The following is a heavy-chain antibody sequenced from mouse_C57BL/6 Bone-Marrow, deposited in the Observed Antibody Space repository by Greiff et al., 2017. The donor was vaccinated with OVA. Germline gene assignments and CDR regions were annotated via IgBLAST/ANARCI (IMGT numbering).Heavy chain of an antibody. CDR3: ARSYSKDY. J-gene: IGHJ2*01. Sequence: QVQLQQPGAELVRPGSSVKLSCKASGYTFTSYWMAWVKQRPGQGLEWIGNIYPSDSETHYNQKFKDKATLTVDTSSNTAYLQLSSLTSEDTAVYYCARSYSKDYWGQGTTLTVSS. D-gene: IGHD2-5*01. V-gene: IGHV1-61*01. CDR2: IYPSDSET. CDR1: GYTFTSYW.